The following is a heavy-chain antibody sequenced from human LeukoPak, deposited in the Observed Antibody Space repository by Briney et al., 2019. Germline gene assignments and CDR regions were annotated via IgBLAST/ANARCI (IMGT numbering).Heavy chain of an antibody. Sequence: ASVKVSCKASGGTFSSYAISWVRQAPEQGLEWMGRIIPIFGTANYAQKFQGRVTITTDESTSTAYMELSSLRSEDTAVYYCARGFWSGSFFDYWGQGTLVTVSS. V-gene: IGHV1-69*05. CDR1: GGTFSSYA. CDR2: IIPIFGTA. J-gene: IGHJ4*02. CDR3: ARGFWSGSFFDY. D-gene: IGHD3-3*01.